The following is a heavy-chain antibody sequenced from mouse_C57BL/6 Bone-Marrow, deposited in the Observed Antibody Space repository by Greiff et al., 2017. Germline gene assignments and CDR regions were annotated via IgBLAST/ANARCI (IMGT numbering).Heavy chain of an antibody. CDR2: IYPRSGNT. J-gene: IGHJ4*01. D-gene: IGHD1-1*01. CDR1: GYTFTSYG. V-gene: IGHV1-81*01. Sequence: VQLQQSGAELARPGASVKLSCKASGYTFTSYGISWVKQRTGQGLEWIGEIYPRSGNTYYNEKFKGKATLTADKSSSTAYMELRSLTSEDSAVYFGAREVYYYGSSPYYYAMDYWGQGTAVTVSS. CDR3: AREVYYYGSSPYYYAMDY.